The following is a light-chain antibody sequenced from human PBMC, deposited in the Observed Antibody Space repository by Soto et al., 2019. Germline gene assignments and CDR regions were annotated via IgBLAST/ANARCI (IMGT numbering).Light chain of an antibody. Sequence: QSALTQPASVSGSPGQSITISCTGTSSDVGGYNYVSWYQQHPGRAPKLIIYDVTNRPSGISNRFSGSNSGNTASLTISGLQTEDEADYYCISFTSRHIYVFGTGTKVTVL. CDR1: SSDVGGYNY. V-gene: IGLV2-14*03. CDR2: DVT. CDR3: ISFTSRHIYV. J-gene: IGLJ1*01.